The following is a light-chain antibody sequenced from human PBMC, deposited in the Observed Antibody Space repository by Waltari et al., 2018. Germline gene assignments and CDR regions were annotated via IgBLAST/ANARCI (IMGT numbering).Light chain of an antibody. CDR1: QTVLYSYNNKNY. Sequence: DIVMTQSPDSLAASWGERAAITWKCSQTVLYSYNNKNYLAWYQQKPGKSPKLNIYWAYTRESGVPDRFSGSGSGTHFTLTISSLQAEDVAVYYCQQYYSSVTFGGGTKVEIK. CDR2: WAY. J-gene: IGKJ4*01. CDR3: QQYYSSVT. V-gene: IGKV4-1*01.